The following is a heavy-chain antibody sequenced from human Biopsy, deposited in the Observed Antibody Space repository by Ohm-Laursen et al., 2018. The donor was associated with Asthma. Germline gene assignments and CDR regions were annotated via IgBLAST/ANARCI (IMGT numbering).Heavy chain of an antibody. J-gene: IGHJ6*02. CDR2: MYAGGNR. CDR3: ARERAGVLGSYNGMDV. CDR1: GVNVTNNY. Sequence: SLRLSCSASGVNVTNNYMTWVRQAPGKGLEWVSIMYAGGNRFYADRVKGRFTISRDNSRNTLNLQMNSVRPDDTAVYFCARERAGVLGSYNGMDVWGPGTTVSVSS. V-gene: IGHV3-53*05. D-gene: IGHD2-8*01.